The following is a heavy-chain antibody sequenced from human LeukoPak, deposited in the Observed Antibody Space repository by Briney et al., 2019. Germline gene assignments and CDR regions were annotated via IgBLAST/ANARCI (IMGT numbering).Heavy chain of an antibody. CDR3: ARVHCSSTSCYFGAFDI. J-gene: IGHJ3*02. V-gene: IGHV1-69*05. CDR2: IIPIFGTA. CDR1: GGTFSSYA. Sequence: SVKVSCKASGGTFSSYAISWVRQAPGQGLEWMGGIIPIFGTANYAQKFQGRVTITTDESTSTAYMELSSLRSEDTAVYYCARVHCSSTSCYFGAFDIWGQGTMVTVSS. D-gene: IGHD2-2*01.